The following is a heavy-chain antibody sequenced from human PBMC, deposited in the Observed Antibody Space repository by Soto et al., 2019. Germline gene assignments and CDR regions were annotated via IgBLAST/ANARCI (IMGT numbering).Heavy chain of an antibody. CDR3: ARGNYGMDV. CDR1: GFTFSNYW. V-gene: IGHV3-74*01. CDR2: IKSDGSST. J-gene: IGHJ6*02. Sequence: EVQLVESGGGLVQPGESLRLSCAASGFTFSNYWMHWVRQAPGKGLVWVSRIKSDGSSTNYADSVKGRFTSSRDNAKNTLYLQLNILRVEDTAVYYCARGNYGMDVWGQGTTVTVSS.